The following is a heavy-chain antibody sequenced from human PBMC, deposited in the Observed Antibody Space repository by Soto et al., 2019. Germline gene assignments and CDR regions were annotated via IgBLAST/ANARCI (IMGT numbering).Heavy chain of an antibody. CDR3: ARVSVDVPE. V-gene: IGHV1-2*02. CDR1: GPTFIAYY. J-gene: IGHJ4*02. D-gene: IGHD5-12*01. Sequence: QLVQSGAEVKKPGASVRVSCKTSGPTFIAYYIHWVRQAPGQGLEWMGWIDPKSGGTTYEQKFLGRVTMTRDTSINTAYMDLNRLTSDDTAVYYCARVSVDVPEWGQGTLITVSS. CDR2: IDPKSGGT.